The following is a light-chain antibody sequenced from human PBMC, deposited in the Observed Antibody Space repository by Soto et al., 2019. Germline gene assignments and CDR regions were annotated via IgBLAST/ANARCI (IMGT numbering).Light chain of an antibody. CDR3: QQYGSSLMYT. J-gene: IGKJ2*01. CDR2: GAS. CDR1: QSVSSSY. V-gene: IGKV3-20*01. Sequence: EIVLTQSPGTLSLSPGERATLSCRASQSVSSSYLAWYQQKPGQAPRLLIYGASSRATGIPDRFSGSGSGTDFTLPISRLEPEDFAVYYCQQYGSSLMYTFGQGTKLEIK.